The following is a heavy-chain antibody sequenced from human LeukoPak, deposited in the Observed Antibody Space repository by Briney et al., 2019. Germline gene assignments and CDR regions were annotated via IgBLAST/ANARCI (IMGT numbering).Heavy chain of an antibody. CDR3: AKGSGYSYGWNWFDP. J-gene: IGHJ5*02. Sequence: PGGSLRLSCAASGFTFADYAMHWVRQAPGKGLEWVSGISWNSGSIGYADSVKGRFTISRDNAKNSLYLQMNSLRAEDTALYYCAKGSGYSYGWNWFDPWGQGALVTVSS. V-gene: IGHV3-9*01. D-gene: IGHD5-18*01. CDR2: ISWNSGSI. CDR1: GFTFADYA.